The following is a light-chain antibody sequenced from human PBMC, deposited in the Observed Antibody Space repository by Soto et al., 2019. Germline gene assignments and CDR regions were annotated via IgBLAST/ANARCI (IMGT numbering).Light chain of an antibody. CDR2: DAS. Sequence: EIVLTQSPGTLSLSPGERATLSCRASQSVPKNYLAWYQQKPGQAPRLLIHDASSRATGIPDRFSGRGSGTDFTLTISRLEPEDFAVYYCQQCSTSPLTFGGGTKVDIK. CDR1: QSVPKNY. V-gene: IGKV3-20*01. J-gene: IGKJ4*01. CDR3: QQCSTSPLT.